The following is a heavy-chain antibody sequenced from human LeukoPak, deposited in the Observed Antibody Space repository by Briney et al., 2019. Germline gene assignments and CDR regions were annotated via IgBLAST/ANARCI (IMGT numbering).Heavy chain of an antibody. J-gene: IGHJ4*02. CDR2: IYSGGST. CDR3: AAKTVNMVRGVMS. D-gene: IGHD3-10*01. V-gene: IGHV3-53*01. CDR1: GFTVSSNY. Sequence: PGGSLRLSCAASGFTVSSNYMSWVRQAPGKGLEWVSVIYSGGSTYYADSVKGRFIISRDNSKNTLYLQMNSLRAEDTAVYYCAAKTVNMVRGVMSWGQGTLVTVSS.